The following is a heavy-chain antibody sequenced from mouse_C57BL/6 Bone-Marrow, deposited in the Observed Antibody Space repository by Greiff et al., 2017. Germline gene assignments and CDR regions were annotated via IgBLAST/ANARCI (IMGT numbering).Heavy chain of an antibody. D-gene: IGHD1-1*01. CDR2: IYPGNSDT. CDR3: TRHYYGSSLDWYFEV. J-gene: IGHJ1*03. CDR1: GYTFTSYW. Sequence: DVQLQESGTVLARPGASVKMSCKTSGYTFTSYWMHWVKQRPGQGLEWIGAIYPGNSDTSYNQKFKGKAKLTAVTSASTAYMELSSLTNEDSAVYYCTRHYYGSSLDWYFEVWGTGTTVTVSS. V-gene: IGHV1-5*01.